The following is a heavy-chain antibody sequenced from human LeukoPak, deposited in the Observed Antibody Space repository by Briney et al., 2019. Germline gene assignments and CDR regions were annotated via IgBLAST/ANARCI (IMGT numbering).Heavy chain of an antibody. Sequence: GGSLRLSCAASGFTFSSYGMHWVRQAPGKGLEWVAFIRYDGSNKYYADSVKGRFTIPRDNSKNTLYLQMNSLRAEDTAVYYCAKGHDYGDYRDKDYWGQGTLVTVSS. CDR2: IRYDGSNK. V-gene: IGHV3-30*02. CDR3: AKGHDYGDYRDKDY. J-gene: IGHJ4*02. D-gene: IGHD4-17*01. CDR1: GFTFSSYG.